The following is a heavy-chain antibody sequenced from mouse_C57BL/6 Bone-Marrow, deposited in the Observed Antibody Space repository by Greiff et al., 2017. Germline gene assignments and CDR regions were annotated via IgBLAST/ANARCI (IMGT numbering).Heavy chain of an antibody. D-gene: IGHD2-14*01. CDR1: GFNIKDYY. CDR3: TSYRGY. CDR2: IDPEDGDT. Sequence: VQLQQSGAELVRPGASVKLSCTASGFNIKDYYMNWVKQRPEQGLEWIGRIDPEDGDTEYTPKFQGKATMTADKSSNTAYMQLSSLTSEDTAVYYCTSYRGYCGQGTTLTVSA. J-gene: IGHJ2*01. V-gene: IGHV14-1*01.